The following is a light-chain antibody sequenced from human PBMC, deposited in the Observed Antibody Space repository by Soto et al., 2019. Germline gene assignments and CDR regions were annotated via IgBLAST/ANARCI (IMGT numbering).Light chain of an antibody. CDR1: ETINTY. CDR2: AAS. J-gene: IGKJ4*01. CDR3: QQSYTTPLS. Sequence: DTQMTQSPSSLSASVGDRVTITCQASETINTYLNWFQQKPGQAPNLLIYAASSLQSGVPSRFSGSGSGTHFTLTINNLQPEDFATYYCQQSYTTPLSFGGGTKVEIK. V-gene: IGKV1-39*01.